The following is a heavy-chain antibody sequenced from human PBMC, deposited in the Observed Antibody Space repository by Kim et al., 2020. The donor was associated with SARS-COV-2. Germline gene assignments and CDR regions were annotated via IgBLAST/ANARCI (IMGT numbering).Heavy chain of an antibody. CDR2: INPSGGST. J-gene: IGHJ6*02. CDR1: GYTFTSYY. Sequence: ASVKVSCKASGYTFTSYYMHWVRQAPGQGLEWMGIINPSGGSTSYAQKFQGRVTMTRDTSTSTVYMELSSLRSEDTAVYYCAREQQLVQYPSNYYYYGMDVWGQGTTVTVSS. CDR3: AREQQLVQYPSNYYYYGMDV. D-gene: IGHD6-13*01. V-gene: IGHV1-46*01.